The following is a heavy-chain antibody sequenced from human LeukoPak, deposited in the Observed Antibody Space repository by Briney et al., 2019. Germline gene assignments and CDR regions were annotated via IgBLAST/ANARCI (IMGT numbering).Heavy chain of an antibody. Sequence: GGSLRLSCAASGFTFTTSWMHWFRQAPGKGLVWVSRIESDGTSTTYADSVKGRFTISRDNAKNTLYLQMNSLRAEDTAVYYCARDQYSSTWYRGAFDVWVQGTMVSVSS. CDR3: ARDQYSSTWYRGAFDV. CDR2: IESDGTST. V-gene: IGHV3-74*01. J-gene: IGHJ3*01. CDR1: GFTFTTSW. D-gene: IGHD6-13*01.